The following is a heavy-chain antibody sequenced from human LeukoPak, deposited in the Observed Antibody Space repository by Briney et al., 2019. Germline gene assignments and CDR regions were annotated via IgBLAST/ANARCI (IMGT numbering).Heavy chain of an antibody. CDR1: GGSISSGGYY. Sequence: PSETLSLTCTVSGGSISSGGYYWSWIRQHPGKGLEWIGYIYYSGSTCYNPSLKSRVTISVDTSKNQFSLKLSSVTAADTAVYYCASSTSTGWECYFDYWGQGTLVTVSS. CDR2: IYYSGST. J-gene: IGHJ4*02. CDR3: ASSTSTGWECYFDY. V-gene: IGHV4-31*03. D-gene: IGHD2-2*01.